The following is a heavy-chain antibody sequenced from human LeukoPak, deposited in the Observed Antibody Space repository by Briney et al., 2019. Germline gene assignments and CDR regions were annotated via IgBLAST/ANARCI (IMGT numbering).Heavy chain of an antibody. CDR3: ARGPLIAAAGTW. V-gene: IGHV3-7*03. D-gene: IGHD6-13*01. Sequence: PGGSLRLSCAISGFTVSTNHMSWVRQAPGEGLEWVAKINQDGTEKAYVASVRGRFTISRDNAKNSLFLQMNSLRAEDTAVYYCARGPLIAAAGTWWGQGTLVTVSS. CDR1: GFTVSTNH. CDR2: INQDGTEK. J-gene: IGHJ4*02.